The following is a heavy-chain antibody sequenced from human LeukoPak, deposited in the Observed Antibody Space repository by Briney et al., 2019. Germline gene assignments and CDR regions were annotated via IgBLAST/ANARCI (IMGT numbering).Heavy chain of an antibody. CDR3: ARDDGYYGSGSYYAIDY. J-gene: IGHJ4*02. V-gene: IGHV3-21*06. CDR1: GFTFRSST. Sequence: GGSLRLSCAASGFTFRSSTMNWVCQAPGKGLEWVSSISSSSSYIYYADSMKGRFTISRDNAKNSLYLQMNSLRAEDTAVYYCARDDGYYGSGSYYAIDYWGQGTLVTVSS. D-gene: IGHD3-10*01. CDR2: ISSSSSYI.